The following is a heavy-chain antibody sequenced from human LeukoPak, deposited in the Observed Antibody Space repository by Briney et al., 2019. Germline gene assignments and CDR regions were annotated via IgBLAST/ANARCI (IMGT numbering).Heavy chain of an antibody. D-gene: IGHD4/OR15-4a*01. CDR1: GFTFTNYW. J-gene: IGHJ4*02. V-gene: IGHV3-7*01. CDR3: ARDTLGEGEDANYAVYYFDY. Sequence: GGSLRLPCSASGFTFTNYWMSWVRQAPGKGLEWVVNINQDGSHKYYVDSVKGRFTISRDNAKNSLDLQMNSLRAEDTAIYYCARDTLGEGEDANYAVYYFDYWGQGTLVTVSS. CDR2: INQDGSHK.